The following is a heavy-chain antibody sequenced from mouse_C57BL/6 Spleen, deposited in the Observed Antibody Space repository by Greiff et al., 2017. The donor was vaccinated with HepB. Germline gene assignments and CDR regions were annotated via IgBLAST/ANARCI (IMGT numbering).Heavy chain of an antibody. CDR1: GYAFSSSW. CDR2: IYPGDGDT. D-gene: IGHD1-1*01. CDR3: ARTLEYYGSSYLDY. J-gene: IGHJ2*01. Sequence: VQLQQSGPELVKPGASVKISCKASGYAFSSSWMNWVKQRPGKGLEWIGRIYPGDGDTKYNGKFKGKATLTADKSSSTAYMQLSSLTSEDSAVYFGARTLEYYGSSYLDYWGQGTTLTVSS. V-gene: IGHV1-82*01.